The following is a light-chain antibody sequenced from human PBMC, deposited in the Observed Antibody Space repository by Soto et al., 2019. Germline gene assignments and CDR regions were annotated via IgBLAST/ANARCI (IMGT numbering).Light chain of an antibody. CDR2: GAS. V-gene: IGKV3-15*01. J-gene: IGKJ1*01. CDR1: QSVSSN. CDR3: QQYNNWPGT. Sequence: EIVMTQSPATLSVSPGERATLSCRASQSVSSNLAWYQQKPGQAPRLLIYGASTRATGIPARFSGSGSGTEFTLNISGLQSEDFAVYYCQQYNNWPGTFGQGTKVEIK.